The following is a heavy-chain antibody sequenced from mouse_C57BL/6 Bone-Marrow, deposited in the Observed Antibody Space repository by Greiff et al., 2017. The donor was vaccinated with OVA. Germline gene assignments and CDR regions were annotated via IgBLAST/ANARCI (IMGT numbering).Heavy chain of an antibody. D-gene: IGHD4-1*01. CDR2: IRRKSSNYAT. J-gene: IGHJ2*01. CDR1: GFTFTTYA. V-gene: IGHV10-3*01. Sequence: EVQRVESGGGLVQPKGSLTLSCAASGFTFTTYAMHWVRQAPGQGLEWVGRIRRKSSNYATYYADSVKDRFTITRDDSQSMLHLQMKTLKTEDTAMYYCVREGDWDYFDYWGQGTTLTVSS. CDR3: VREGDWDYFDY.